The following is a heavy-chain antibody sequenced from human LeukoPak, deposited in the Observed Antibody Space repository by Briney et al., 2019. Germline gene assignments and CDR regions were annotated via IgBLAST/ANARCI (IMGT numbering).Heavy chain of an antibody. CDR3: ARDLTTGGGHADAFDI. CDR1: GYTFTSYY. V-gene: IGHV1-2*02. J-gene: IGHJ3*02. D-gene: IGHD1-1*01. Sequence: GASVKVSCKASGYTFTSYYMHWVRQAPGQGLEWMGWINPNSGGTNYAQKFQGRVTMTRDTSISTAYMELSRLRSNDTAVYYCARDLTTGGGHADAFDIWGQGTMVTVSS. CDR2: INPNSGGT.